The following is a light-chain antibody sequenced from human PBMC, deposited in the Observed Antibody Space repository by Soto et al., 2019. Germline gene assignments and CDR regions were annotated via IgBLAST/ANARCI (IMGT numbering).Light chain of an antibody. CDR3: PQYKEYVYT. V-gene: IGKV1-5*01. CDR2: DVS. J-gene: IGKJ3*01. Sequence: DIQMTQSPSPLSASVGDTVTLTFLSSQTVERWMAWSRPTXGKAPKXXISDVSTLERGVPSRGVCSGAAPACTRSISGLQPADVKTDGCPQYKEYVYTFGPGTKVDI. CDR1: QTVERW.